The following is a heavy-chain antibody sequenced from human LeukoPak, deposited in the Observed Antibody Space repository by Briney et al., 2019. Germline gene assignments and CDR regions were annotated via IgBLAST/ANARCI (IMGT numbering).Heavy chain of an antibody. J-gene: IGHJ4*02. CDR1: GFTFSSYA. V-gene: IGHV3-30-3*01. CDR3: ASGGGIAAAGTVPFDY. CDR2: ISYDGSNK. D-gene: IGHD6-13*01. Sequence: GRSLRLSCAASGFTFSSYAMHWVRQAPGKGLEWVAVISYDGSNKYYADSVKGRFTITRDNSKNTLYLQMNSLRAEDTAVYYCASGGGIAAAGTVPFDYWGQGTLVTVSS.